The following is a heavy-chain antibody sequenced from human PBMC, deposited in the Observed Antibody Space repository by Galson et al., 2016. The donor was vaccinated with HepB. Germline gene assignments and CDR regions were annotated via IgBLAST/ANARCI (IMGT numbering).Heavy chain of an antibody. D-gene: IGHD3-10*01. Sequence: SLRLSCAASGFTFSNRAMHWVRQAPGKGLEWVAFIWDDGSNSYHRGAVKGRFTISRDNSQNTVYLQMNSLRAEDTATYHCARDLRGGLGHGVDLWGQGTPVIVSS. J-gene: IGHJ6*02. CDR3: ARDLRGGLGHGVDL. CDR1: GFTFSNRA. V-gene: IGHV3-33*01. CDR2: IWDDGSNS.